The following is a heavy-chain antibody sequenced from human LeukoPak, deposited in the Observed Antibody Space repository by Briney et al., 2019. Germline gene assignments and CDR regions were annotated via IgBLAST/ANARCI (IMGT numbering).Heavy chain of an antibody. CDR2: IYYSGST. V-gene: IGHV4-39*01. D-gene: IGHD2-2*01. CDR3: ARHGRYCSSTSCHGMDV. Sequence: SETLSLTCTVSGGSISSSSYYWGWIRQPPGKGLEWIGSIYYSGSTYYNPSLKSRVTISVDTSKNQFSLKLSSVTAADTAVYYCARHGRYCSSTSCHGMDVWGHGTTVTVSS. J-gene: IGHJ6*02. CDR1: GGSISSSSYY.